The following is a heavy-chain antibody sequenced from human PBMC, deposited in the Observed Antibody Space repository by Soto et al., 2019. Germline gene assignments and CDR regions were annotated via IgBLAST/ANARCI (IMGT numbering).Heavy chain of an antibody. D-gene: IGHD6-19*01. Sequence: EVQLLESGGGLVQPGGSLRLSCAASGFTFSSYAMSWVRQAPGKGLEWVSAISGSGGSTYYADSVKGRFTISRDNSKNTLYLQMNSLRAEDTAVYYCAKDRIGSSGWFGAGMDVWGQGTTVTVSS. CDR3: AKDRIGSSGWFGAGMDV. CDR1: GFTFSSYA. CDR2: ISGSGGST. J-gene: IGHJ6*02. V-gene: IGHV3-23*01.